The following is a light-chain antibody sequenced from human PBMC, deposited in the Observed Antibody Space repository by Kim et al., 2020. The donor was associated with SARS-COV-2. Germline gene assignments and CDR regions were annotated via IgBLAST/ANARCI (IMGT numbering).Light chain of an antibody. J-gene: IGLJ2*01. CDR2: DVG. V-gene: IGLV2-14*03. CDR3: SSYTSSNTPVV. Sequence: QSALTQPASVSGSPGQSITISCTESSTDVGGYNYVSWYQQHPGKAPKLIIFDVGKRPSGISNRFSGSQSGNTASLTVSGLLAEDEADYYCSSYTSSNTPVVFGGGTKLTVL. CDR1: STDVGGYNY.